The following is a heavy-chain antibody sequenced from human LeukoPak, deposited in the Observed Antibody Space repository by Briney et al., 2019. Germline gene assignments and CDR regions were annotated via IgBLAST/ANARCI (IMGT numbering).Heavy chain of an antibody. CDR1: GGSFSGYY. J-gene: IGHJ4*02. D-gene: IGHD2-15*01. CDR3: ARRVRDGVGAATRRYFDY. V-gene: IGHV4-34*01. CDR2: INHSGST. Sequence: PSETLSLTCAVYGGSFSGYYWSWIRQPPGKGLEWIGEINHSGSTNYNPSLKSRVTISVDTSKNQFSLKLSSVTAADTAVYYCARRVRDGVGAATRRYFDYWGQGTLVTVSS.